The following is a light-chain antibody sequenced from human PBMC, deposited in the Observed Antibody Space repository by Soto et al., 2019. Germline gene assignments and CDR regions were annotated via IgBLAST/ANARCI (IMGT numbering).Light chain of an antibody. Sequence: SYELTQSPSVSVAPGQAATITCGGNNIGSLSVHWYQQKPGQAPVMVIYSDNERPSGIPERFSGSNSGNTATLTISRVEVEYEADYSCQVWDSSSDPHVVFGGGTKLTVL. CDR1: NIGSLS. J-gene: IGLJ2*01. CDR3: QVWDSSSDPHVV. CDR2: SDN. V-gene: IGLV3-21*04.